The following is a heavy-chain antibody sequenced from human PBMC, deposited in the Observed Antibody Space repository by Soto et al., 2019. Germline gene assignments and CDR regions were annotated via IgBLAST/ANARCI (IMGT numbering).Heavy chain of an antibody. CDR1: GGSFSGYY. J-gene: IGHJ4*02. CDR3: ARERPYYYDSSGYYYSFFFDY. V-gene: IGHV4-34*01. Sequence: SETLSLTCAVYGGSFSGYYWSWIRQPPGKGLEWIGEINHSGSTNYNPSLKSRVTISVDTSKNQFSLKLSSVTAADTAVYYCARERPYYYDSSGYYYSFFFDYWGQGTLVTVSS. CDR2: INHSGST. D-gene: IGHD3-22*01.